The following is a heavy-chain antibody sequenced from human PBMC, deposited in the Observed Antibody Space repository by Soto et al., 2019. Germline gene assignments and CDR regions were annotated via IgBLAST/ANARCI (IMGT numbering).Heavy chain of an antibody. J-gene: IGHJ5*02. CDR1: GGSISSGGYY. CDR2: IYYSGST. V-gene: IGHV4-31*03. D-gene: IGHD1-1*01. Sequence: SETLSLTCTVSGGSISSGGYYWSWIRQHPGKGLEWIGYIYYSGSTYYNPSLKSRVTISVDTSKNQFSLKLSSVTAADTAVYYCARVIPTGTKNWFDPWGQGTLVTVSS. CDR3: ARVIPTGTKNWFDP.